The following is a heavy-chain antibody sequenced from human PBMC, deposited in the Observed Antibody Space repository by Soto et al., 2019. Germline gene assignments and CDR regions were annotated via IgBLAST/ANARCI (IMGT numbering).Heavy chain of an antibody. J-gene: IGHJ4*02. D-gene: IGHD6-13*01. V-gene: IGHV4-30-2*01. CDR3: ASSHAGAHITAAVH. CDR2: VYQSGST. CDR1: GGSISSSGHS. Sequence: QLQLQESGSGLVKPSQTLSLTCAVSGGSISSSGHSWSLIRQPPGKGLEWVGYVYQSGSTCYNPSLKSRVTISVDRAKNQFSLKLSSVTAADTAVYYCASSHAGAHITAAVHWGQGTLVTVSS.